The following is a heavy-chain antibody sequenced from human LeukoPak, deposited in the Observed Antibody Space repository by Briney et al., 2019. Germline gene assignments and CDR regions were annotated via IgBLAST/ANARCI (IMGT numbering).Heavy chain of an antibody. Sequence: GGSLRLSCAASGFTFSSNWMHWVRQVPGKGLVWVSLINPSGSFATYADSVKGRFTISRDNAKNRLYMQMNSLRVEDTAVYYCARDMIRGVIKNWGQGTLVTVSS. CDR2: INPSGSFA. V-gene: IGHV3-74*01. CDR1: GFTFSSNW. CDR3: ARDMIRGVIKN. J-gene: IGHJ4*02. D-gene: IGHD3-10*01.